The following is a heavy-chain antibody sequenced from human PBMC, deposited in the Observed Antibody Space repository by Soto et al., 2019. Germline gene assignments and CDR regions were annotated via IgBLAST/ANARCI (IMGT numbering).Heavy chain of an antibody. CDR3: ARPRYGANWFDP. CDR2: ISAYNGNT. V-gene: IGHV1-18*04. D-gene: IGHD3-9*01. J-gene: IGHJ5*02. CDR1: GYTFTSYY. Sequence: ASVKVSCKASGYTFTSYYMHWVRQAPGQGLEWMGWISAYNGNTNYAQKLQGRVTMTTDTSTSTAYMELRSLRSDDTAVYYCARPRYGANWFDPWGQGTLVTVSS.